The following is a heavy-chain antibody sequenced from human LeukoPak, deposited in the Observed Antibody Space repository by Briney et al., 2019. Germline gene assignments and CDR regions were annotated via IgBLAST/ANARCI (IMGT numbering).Heavy chain of an antibody. CDR2: INHSGST. D-gene: IGHD3-10*01. V-gene: IGHV4-34*01. J-gene: IGHJ4*02. Sequence: SETLSLTCAVYGGSFSGYYWSWIRQPPGKGLEWIGEINHSGSTNYNPSLKSRVTISVDTSKNQFSLKLSSVTAADTAVYYCARGRRYYYGSGSPFAWGQGTLVTVSS. CDR1: GGSFSGYY. CDR3: ARGRRYYYGSGSPFA.